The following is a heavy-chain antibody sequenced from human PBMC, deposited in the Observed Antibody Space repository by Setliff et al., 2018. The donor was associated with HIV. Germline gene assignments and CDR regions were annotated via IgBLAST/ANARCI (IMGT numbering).Heavy chain of an antibody. Sequence: PSETLSLTCAVYGGAFSGYYWTWIRQPPGKGLEFIGEMNHRGVIKYSSSLKSRVTMAVDTSKKQFSLKLKSVTAADTAVYYCFLFYDDRSGFYWDWGQGTPVTVSS. J-gene: IGHJ4*02. CDR1: GGAFSGYY. D-gene: IGHD3-22*01. CDR2: MNHRGVI. CDR3: FLFYDDRSGFYWD. V-gene: IGHV4-34*01.